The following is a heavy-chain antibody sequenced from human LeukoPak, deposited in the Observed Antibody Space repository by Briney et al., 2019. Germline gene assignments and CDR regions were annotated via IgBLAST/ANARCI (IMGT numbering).Heavy chain of an antibody. D-gene: IGHD3-10*01. Sequence: GGSLRLSCAASGFTFSSYAMSWVRQAPGKGLEWVSAISGSGGSTYYADSVKGRFTISRDSSKNTLYLQMNSLRAEDTAVYYCAKQITMVRGVIIGDAFDIWGQGTMVTVSS. V-gene: IGHV3-23*01. CDR3: AKQITMVRGVIIGDAFDI. J-gene: IGHJ3*02. CDR1: GFTFSSYA. CDR2: ISGSGGST.